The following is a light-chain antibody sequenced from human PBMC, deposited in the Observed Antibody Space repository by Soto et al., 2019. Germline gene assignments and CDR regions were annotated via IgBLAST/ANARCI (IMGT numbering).Light chain of an antibody. Sequence: IHMAQYESSLSASVGDRVSITCQASQDISNYLNWYQQKPGKAPKLLIYDASNLETGVPSRFSGSGSGTDFTFTISILQSEDIATYYCQQYDNLPPNTFGQGTKVDIK. CDR2: DAS. J-gene: IGKJ3*01. V-gene: IGKV1-33*01. CDR1: QDISNY. CDR3: QQYDNLPPNT.